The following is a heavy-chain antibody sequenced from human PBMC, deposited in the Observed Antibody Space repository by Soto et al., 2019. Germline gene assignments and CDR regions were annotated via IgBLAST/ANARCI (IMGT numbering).Heavy chain of an antibody. V-gene: IGHV3-33*01. Sequence: GGLQRLSCTAAGFNCRGYAMHLISQAPGKGLDWVAVIWYDGSNKYYADSVKGRFTISRDNSKNTLYLQMNSLRAEDTAVYYCARDGEWPLGYYFDYWGQGTLVPVSS. CDR1: GFNCRGYA. CDR2: IWYDGSNK. D-gene: IGHD3-10*01. CDR3: ARDGEWPLGYYFDY. J-gene: IGHJ4*02.